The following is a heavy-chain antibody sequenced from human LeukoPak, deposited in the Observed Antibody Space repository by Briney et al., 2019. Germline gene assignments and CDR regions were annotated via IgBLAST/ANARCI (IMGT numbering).Heavy chain of an antibody. J-gene: IGHJ5*02. CDR3: ARHHSPYYYDSSGSSYWFAP. V-gene: IGHV5-51*01. Sequence: GESLKISCKGSGYSFTSYWIGWVRQMPGKGLEWMGIIYPGDSDTRYSPSFQGQVTISADKSISTAYLQWSSLKASDTAMYYCARHHSPYYYDSSGSSYWFAPWGQETLVTVSS. CDR2: IYPGDSDT. CDR1: GYSFTSYW. D-gene: IGHD3-22*01.